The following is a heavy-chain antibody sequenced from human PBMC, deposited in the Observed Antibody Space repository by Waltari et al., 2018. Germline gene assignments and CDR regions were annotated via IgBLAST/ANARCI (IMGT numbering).Heavy chain of an antibody. CDR1: GGSISNYY. J-gene: IGHJ4*02. D-gene: IGHD3-3*01. CDR2: IYYSGST. Sequence: QVQLQESGPGLVKPSETLSLTCTVSGGSISNYYWSWIRQSPGKGLEWIGSIYYSGSTNYNPSLKSRVTLSVDTSKTHFSLKLSSVTAADTALYYCARQGHYDFWTGYYLFDYWGQGTLVTVSS. CDR3: ARQGHYDFWTGYYLFDY. V-gene: IGHV4-59*08.